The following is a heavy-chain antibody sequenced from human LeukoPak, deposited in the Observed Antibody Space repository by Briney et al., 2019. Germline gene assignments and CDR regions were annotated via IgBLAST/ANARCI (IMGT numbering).Heavy chain of an antibody. V-gene: IGHV3-23*01. CDR2: ISGSGDNT. J-gene: IGHJ5*02. Sequence: PGGSLRLSCAASGFSFSLYDMNWVRQAPGKGLEWVSAISGSGDNTYYADSVKGHFTISRDNSKNILYLQMNSLRAEDTAVYYCHIYCGGDCYSGGWFDPWGQGTLVTVSS. CDR1: GFSFSLYD. D-gene: IGHD2-21*01. CDR3: HIYCGGDCYSGGWFDP.